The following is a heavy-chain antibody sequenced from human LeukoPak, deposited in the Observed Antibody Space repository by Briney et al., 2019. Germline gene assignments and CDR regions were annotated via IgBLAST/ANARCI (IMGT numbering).Heavy chain of an antibody. D-gene: IGHD3-10*01. CDR3: AVQLFRGRFDY. Sequence: SETLSLTCTVSGGSISSYYWSWIRQPPGKGLEWIGYIYHSGSTYYNPSLKSRVTISVDRSKNQFSLKLSSVTAADTAVYYCAVQLFRGRFDYWGQGTLVTVSS. CDR2: IYHSGST. V-gene: IGHV4-59*04. J-gene: IGHJ4*02. CDR1: GGSISSYY.